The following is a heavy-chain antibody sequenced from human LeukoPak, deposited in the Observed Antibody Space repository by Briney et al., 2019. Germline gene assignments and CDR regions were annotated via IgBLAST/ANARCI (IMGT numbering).Heavy chain of an antibody. D-gene: IGHD1-26*01. CDR1: GFTFSTHT. Sequence: GGSLRLSCAASGFTFSTHTMHWVRQAPGKGLEYVSSIGGDGINTWNADSVRGRLTISRDNSKNTLYLQMTSLRAEDTAVYYCVKDLSGTYSFDYWGQGTLVIVSS. V-gene: IGHV3-64D*09. CDR2: IGGDGINT. J-gene: IGHJ4*02. CDR3: VKDLSGTYSFDY.